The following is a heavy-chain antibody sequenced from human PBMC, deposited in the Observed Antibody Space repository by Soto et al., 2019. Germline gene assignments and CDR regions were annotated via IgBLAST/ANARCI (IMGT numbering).Heavy chain of an antibody. Sequence: PSETLSLTCTVSGGSISSYYWSWIRQPPGKGLEWVGYIYYSGSTNYNPSLKSRVTISVDTSKNQFSLKLSSVTAADTAVYYCARVNRNWNSKSSFDPCGQGPLVTVS. V-gene: IGHV4-59*01. CDR1: GGSISSYY. CDR2: IYYSGST. J-gene: IGHJ5*02. D-gene: IGHD1-7*01. CDR3: ARVNRNWNSKSSFDP.